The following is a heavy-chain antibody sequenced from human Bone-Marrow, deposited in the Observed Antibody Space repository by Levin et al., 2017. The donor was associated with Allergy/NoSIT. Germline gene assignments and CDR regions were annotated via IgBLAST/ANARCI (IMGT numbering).Heavy chain of an antibody. CDR3: ARDHNVGSPFDF. CDR1: GYTFHIYG. V-gene: IGHV1-18*01. J-gene: IGHJ4*02. Sequence: PLASVKVSCKASGYTFHIYGVNWVRQAPGQGLEWMGWISGNNGNATYSQKFQGRVTLTTDTSTTTAYMDLTSLTSDDTAVYYCARDHNVGSPFDFWGQGTLVTVSP. CDR2: ISGNNGNA. D-gene: IGHD2-21*01.